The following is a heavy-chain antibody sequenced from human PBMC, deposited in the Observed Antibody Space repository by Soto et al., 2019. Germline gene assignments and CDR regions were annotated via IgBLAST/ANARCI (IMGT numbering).Heavy chain of an antibody. J-gene: IGHJ3*02. Sequence: PGGSLRLSCAASGFTFSSYWMHWVRQAPGKGLVWVSRINSDGSSTSYADSVKGRFTISRDNAKNTLYLQMNSLRAEDTAVYYCAREAAGTTKYDAFDIWGQGTMVTVSS. V-gene: IGHV3-74*01. CDR1: GFTFSSYW. D-gene: IGHD6-13*01. CDR2: INSDGSST. CDR3: AREAAGTTKYDAFDI.